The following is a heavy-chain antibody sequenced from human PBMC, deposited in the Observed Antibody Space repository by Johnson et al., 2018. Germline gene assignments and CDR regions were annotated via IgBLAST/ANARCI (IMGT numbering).Heavy chain of an antibody. CDR1: GFTFSTYS. V-gene: IGHV3-48*01. J-gene: IGHJ6*03. D-gene: IGHD2/OR15-2a*01. CDR3: ARVVIVRGHYYMDV. Sequence: VQLVQSGGGLVQPGGSLRLSCAASGFTFSTYSMNWVRQAPGKGLEWVSYISSGSRTIKYADSVRGRFTISRDNAKNSLYLQMNSLKVDDTAVYYCARVVIVRGHYYMDVWGKGTTVTVSS. CDR2: ISSGSRTI.